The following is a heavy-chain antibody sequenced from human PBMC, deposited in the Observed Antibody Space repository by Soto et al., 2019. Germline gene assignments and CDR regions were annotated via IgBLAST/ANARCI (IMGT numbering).Heavy chain of an antibody. Sequence: SETLSLTCTVSGGSISRGDYYWSWIRQPPGKGLEWIGYIYYSGSTYYNPSLKSRVTISVDTSKNQFSLKLSSVTAADTAVYYCARANYYDSSPWFDPWGQGTLVTVSS. J-gene: IGHJ5*02. CDR3: ARANYYDSSPWFDP. D-gene: IGHD3-22*01. CDR2: IYYSGST. V-gene: IGHV4-30-4*01. CDR1: GGSISRGDYY.